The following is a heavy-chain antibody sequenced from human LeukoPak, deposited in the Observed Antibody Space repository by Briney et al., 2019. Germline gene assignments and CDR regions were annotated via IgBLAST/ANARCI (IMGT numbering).Heavy chain of an antibody. CDR1: GGSISSGSYY. CDR2: IYTSGST. V-gene: IGHV4-61*09. D-gene: IGHD3-22*01. J-gene: IGHJ4*02. Sequence: PSETLSLTRTVSGGSISSGSYYWSWIRQPAGKGLEWIGHIYTSGSTNYNPSLKSRVTISVDTSKNQFSLKLSSVTAADTAVYYCARSALVVVEEYYFDYWGQGTLVTVSS. CDR3: ARSALVVVEEYYFDY.